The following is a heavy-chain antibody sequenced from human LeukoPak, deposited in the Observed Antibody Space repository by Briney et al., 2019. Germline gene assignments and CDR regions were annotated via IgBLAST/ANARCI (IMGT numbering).Heavy chain of an antibody. D-gene: IGHD6-19*01. CDR1: GASISSTTYY. V-gene: IGHV4-39*01. J-gene: IGHJ3*02. CDR2: IYYSGST. CDR3: ARHKYSSGWPPEGAFDI. Sequence: PSETLSLTCTVSGASISSTTYYWGWIRQPPRKGLEWIASIYYSGSTYYNPSLKSRVTIPVDTSKNQFSLKLSSVTAADTAVYYCARHKYSSGWPPEGAFDIWGQGTMVTVSS.